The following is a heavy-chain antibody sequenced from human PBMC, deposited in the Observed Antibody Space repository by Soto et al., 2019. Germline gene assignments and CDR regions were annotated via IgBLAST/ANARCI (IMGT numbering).Heavy chain of an antibody. CDR3: ARAAVSMDH. D-gene: IGHD6-19*01. CDR1: EFTISSYA. V-gene: IGHV3-30-3*01. CDR2: RSYDGSSK. J-gene: IGHJ4*02. Sequence: GGSLRLSCAASEFTISSYAMQWVRQAPGKGLEWVAVRSYDGSSKYNTDSVKGPFTVSRDKSKNTVYLQMHSLTVEDTDVYYCARAAVSMDHWGQGTLVTVSS.